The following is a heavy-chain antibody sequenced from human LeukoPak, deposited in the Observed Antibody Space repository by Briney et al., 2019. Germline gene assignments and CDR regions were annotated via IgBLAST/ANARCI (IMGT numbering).Heavy chain of an antibody. CDR2: ITNGGSII. V-gene: IGHV3-11*01. CDR3: ARSIGLTGGGVDV. Sequence: PGGSLRLSCAASGFTFSDYNMNWVRQAPGKGLEWVSYITNGGSIIHHADSVKGRFNISRDNAKKTLYLQMNSLRAEDTAVYYCARSIGLTGGGVDVWGQGTTVTVSS. CDR1: GFTFSDYN. J-gene: IGHJ6*02. D-gene: IGHD3-9*01.